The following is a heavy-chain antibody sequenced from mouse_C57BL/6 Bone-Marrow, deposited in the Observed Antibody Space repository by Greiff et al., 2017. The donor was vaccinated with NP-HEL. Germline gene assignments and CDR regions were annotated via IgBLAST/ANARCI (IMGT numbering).Heavy chain of an antibody. CDR3: TRDGYPPAY. J-gene: IGHJ3*01. CDR2: IHPNSGST. V-gene: IGHV1-64*01. Sequence: QVQLQQSGAELVKPGASVKLSCKASGYTFTSYWMHWVKQRPGQGLEWIGIIHPNSGSTNYNEKFKSKATLTVDKSSSTAYMQLSSLTSEDSAVYYCTRDGYPPAYWGQGTLVTVSA. D-gene: IGHD2-3*01. CDR1: GYTFTSYW.